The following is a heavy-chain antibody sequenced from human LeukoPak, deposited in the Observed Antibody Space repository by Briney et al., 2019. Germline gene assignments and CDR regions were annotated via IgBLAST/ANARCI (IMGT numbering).Heavy chain of an antibody. CDR3: ARDSSPVAGVGLF. V-gene: IGHV1-18*01. J-gene: IGHJ4*02. CDR1: GYTFSAYG. CDR2: IYTYNGNA. Sequence: GASVKVSCKASGYTFSAYGISWVRQAPGQGLEWMGWIYTYNGNANYAEHLQGRVTLTSDSSTTTAYMELRNLTSDDTAVYYCARDSSPVAGVGLFWGQGTLVTVSS. D-gene: IGHD6-19*01.